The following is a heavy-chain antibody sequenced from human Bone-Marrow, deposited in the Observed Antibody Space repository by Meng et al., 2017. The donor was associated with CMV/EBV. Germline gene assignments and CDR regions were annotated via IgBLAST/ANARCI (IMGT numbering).Heavy chain of an antibody. CDR3: ARGAFGDCSSTSCYTLDY. CDR2: ISWNSGSI. J-gene: IGHJ4*02. Sequence: GGSLRLSCAAFGFTSDDYAMHWVRQAPGKGLEWVSGISWNSGSIGYADSVKGRFTISRDNSKNTMYLQMNSLRAEDTAVYYCARGAFGDCSSTSCYTLDYWGQGTLVTVAS. D-gene: IGHD2-2*02. CDR1: GFTSDDYA. V-gene: IGHV3-9*02.